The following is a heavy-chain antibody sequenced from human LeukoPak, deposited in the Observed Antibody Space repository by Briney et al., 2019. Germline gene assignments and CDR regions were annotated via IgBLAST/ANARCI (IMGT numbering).Heavy chain of an antibody. CDR2: ISSASSTT. D-gene: IGHD6-13*01. CDR3: ASGSIAAAGTPMGDY. J-gene: IGHJ4*02. Sequence: PGGSLRLSCAASGFTLSSYSMNWVRQAPGKGLEWVSYISSASSTTYYADSVKGRFTISRDNAKNSLYLQMNSLRAEDTAVYYCASGSIAAAGTPMGDYWGQGTLVTVSS. V-gene: IGHV3-48*01. CDR1: GFTLSSYS.